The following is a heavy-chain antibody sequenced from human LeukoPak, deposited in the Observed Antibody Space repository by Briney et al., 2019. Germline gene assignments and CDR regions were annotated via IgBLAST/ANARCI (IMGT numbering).Heavy chain of an antibody. Sequence: GGSQRLSCAASGFTFSSYAMSWVRQAPGKGLEWVSAISGGGGSTYYADSVKGRFTISRDNSKNTLFLQMNSLRAEDTAVYYCAKVSGYSYGYGDYWGQGTLVTVSS. D-gene: IGHD5-18*01. CDR3: AKVSGYSYGYGDY. J-gene: IGHJ4*02. V-gene: IGHV3-23*01. CDR2: ISGGGGST. CDR1: GFTFSSYA.